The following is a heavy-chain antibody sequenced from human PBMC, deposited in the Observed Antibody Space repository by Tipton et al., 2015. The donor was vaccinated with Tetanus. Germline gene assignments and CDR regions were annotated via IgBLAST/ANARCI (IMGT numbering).Heavy chain of an antibody. CDR1: GDSVSSNTMA. D-gene: IGHD6-19*01. CDR2: TYYRSKWFN. CDR3: ARDPGRSVDV. J-gene: IGHJ6*02. Sequence: PGLVKPSQTLSLTCAISGDSVSSNTMAWNWIRQSPSRGLEWLGRTYYRSKWFNDYAVSLRGRITVNADTSRNQFSLQLNSVIPEDTAVYYCARDPGRSVDVWGQGTTVTVSS. V-gene: IGHV6-1*01.